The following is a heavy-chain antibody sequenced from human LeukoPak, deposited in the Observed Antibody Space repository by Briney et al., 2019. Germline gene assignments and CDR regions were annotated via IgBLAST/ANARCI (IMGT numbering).Heavy chain of an antibody. D-gene: IGHD3-22*01. CDR3: ARDAPYDSSGLNWFDP. Sequence: GASVKVSCKASGGTFSSYAISWVRQAPGQGLEWMGWISAYNGNTNYAQKLQGRVTMTTDTSTSTAYMELRSLRSDDTAVYYCARDAPYDSSGLNWFDPWGQGTLVTVSS. CDR1: GGTFSSYA. V-gene: IGHV1-18*01. J-gene: IGHJ5*02. CDR2: ISAYNGNT.